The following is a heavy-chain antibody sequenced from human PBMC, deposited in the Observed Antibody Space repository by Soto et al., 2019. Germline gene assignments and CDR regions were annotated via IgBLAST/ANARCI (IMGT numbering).Heavy chain of an antibody. D-gene: IGHD5-12*01. V-gene: IGHV1-69*13. J-gene: IGHJ6*02. CDR2: IIPIFGTA. CDR1: GGTFSSYA. CDR3: ARGAPIVATIQDYYGMDV. Sequence: ASVKVSCKASGGTFSSYAISWVRQAPGQGLEWMGGIIPIFGTANYAQKFQGRVTITADESTSTAYMELSSLRSEDTAVYYCARGAPIVATIQDYYGMDVWGQGTTVTVSS.